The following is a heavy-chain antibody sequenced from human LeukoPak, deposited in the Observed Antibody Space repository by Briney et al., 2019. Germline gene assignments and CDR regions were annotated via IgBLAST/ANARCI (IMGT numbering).Heavy chain of an antibody. CDR2: IWYDGSNK. CDR1: GFTFSSYG. V-gene: IGHV3-33*01. Sequence: GRSLRLSCAASGFTFSSYGMHWVRQAPGKGLEWVAVIWYDGSNKYYADSVKGRFTISRDNSKNTLYLQMNSLRAEDTAVYYCAREIAAAWTYFDYWGQGTLVTVSS. CDR3: AREIAAAWTYFDY. J-gene: IGHJ4*02. D-gene: IGHD6-13*01.